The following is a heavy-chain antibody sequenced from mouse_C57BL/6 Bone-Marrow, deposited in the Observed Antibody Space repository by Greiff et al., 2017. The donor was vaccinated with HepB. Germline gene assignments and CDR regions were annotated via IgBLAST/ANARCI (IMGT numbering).Heavy chain of an antibody. J-gene: IGHJ1*03. CDR1: GYTFTSYW. D-gene: IGHD1-1*01. CDR2: IDPSDSET. Sequence: QVQLQQPGAELVRPGSSVKLSCKASGYTFTSYWMHWVKQRPIQGLEWIGNIDPSDSETHYNQKFKDKATLTVDKSSSTAYMQLSSLTSEDSAVYYCARRGNYDGSYFDVWGTGTTVTVSS. CDR3: ARRGNYDGSYFDV. V-gene: IGHV1-52*01.